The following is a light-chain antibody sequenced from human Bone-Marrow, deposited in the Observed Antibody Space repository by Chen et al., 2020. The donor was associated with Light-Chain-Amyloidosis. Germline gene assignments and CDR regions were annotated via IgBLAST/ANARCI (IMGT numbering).Light chain of an antibody. V-gene: IGLV6-57*01. J-gene: IGLJ3*02. CDR3: QSYQGSSQGV. Sequence: NFMLTQPHSVSESPGKTVIISCTRSSGSIATNYVQWYQQRPGSSPTTVIYEDDQRPSGVPDRFSGYIDRSSNSASLTHAGRKTEDEADYYCQSYQGSSQGVFGGGTKLTVL. CDR1: SGSIATNY. CDR2: EDD.